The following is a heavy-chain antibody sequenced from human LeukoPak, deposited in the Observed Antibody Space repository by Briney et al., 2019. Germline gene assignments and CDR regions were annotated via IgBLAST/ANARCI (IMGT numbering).Heavy chain of an antibody. CDR1: GFTFSNAW. CDR3: TRVLRFLEWLLLPYYYYGMDV. J-gene: IGHJ6*02. V-gene: IGHV3-15*07. CDR2: IKSKTDGGTT. D-gene: IGHD3-3*01. Sequence: GGSLRLSCAASGFTFSNAWMNWVRQAPGKGLEWVGRIKSKTDGGTTDYAAPVRGRFTISRDDSKNTLYLQMNSLRTEDTAVYYCTRVLRFLEWLLLPYYYYGMDVWGQGTTVTVSS.